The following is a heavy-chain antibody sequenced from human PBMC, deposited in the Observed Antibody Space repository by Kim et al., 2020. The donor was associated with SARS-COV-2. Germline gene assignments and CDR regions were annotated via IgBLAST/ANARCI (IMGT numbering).Heavy chain of an antibody. CDR3: ARVGQLLWFGDGDY. CDR2: IYSGGST. J-gene: IGHJ4*02. Sequence: GGSLRLSCAASGFTVSSNYMSWVRQAPGKGLEWVSVIYSGGSTYYADSVKGRFTISRDNSKNTLYLQMNSLRAEDTAVYYCARVGQLLWFGDGDYWGQGTLVTVSS. CDR1: GFTVSSNY. D-gene: IGHD3-10*01. V-gene: IGHV3-66*01.